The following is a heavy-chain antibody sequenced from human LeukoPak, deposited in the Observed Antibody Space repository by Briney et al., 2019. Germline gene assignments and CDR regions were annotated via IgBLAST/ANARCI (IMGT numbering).Heavy chain of an antibody. D-gene: IGHD1-26*01. CDR2: IYYSGSI. CDR1: GGSISSSSYY. J-gene: IGHJ4*02. CDR3: AKDAVGTVGATAFDY. Sequence: SETLSLTCTVSGGSISSSSYYWGWIRQPPGKGLEWIGSIYYSGSIYYNPSLKSRVTISVDTSKNQFSLKLSSVTAADTAVYYCAKDAVGTVGATAFDYWGQGTLVTVSS. V-gene: IGHV4-39*07.